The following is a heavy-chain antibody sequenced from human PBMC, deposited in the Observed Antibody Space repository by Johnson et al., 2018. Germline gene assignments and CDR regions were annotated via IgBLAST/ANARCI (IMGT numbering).Heavy chain of an antibody. Sequence: QVQLQESGGGVVQXGRSLRLSCAASGFTFSSYGMHWVRQAPGKGLEWVAVIGYDGSNKSYADSVTGRFTISRDNSKTTLFLQMHSLRAEDPAGYYCGAGSGHHYYYYMDVWGKGTTVTVSS. CDR2: IGYDGSNK. J-gene: IGHJ6*03. CDR3: GAGSGHHYYYYMDV. V-gene: IGHV3-33*08. D-gene: IGHD3-10*01. CDR1: GFTFSSYG.